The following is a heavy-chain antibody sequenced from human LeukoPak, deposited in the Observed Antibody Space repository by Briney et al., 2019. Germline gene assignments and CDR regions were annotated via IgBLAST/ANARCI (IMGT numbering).Heavy chain of an antibody. D-gene: IGHD6-6*01. CDR1: GGSISGSSNY. Sequence: SETLSLTCTVSGGSISGSSNYWGWIRQPPGKGLEWIGSTNYRGSTYYNPSLKSRVIISVDTSKNQFSLKLSAVTAADTAVYYCAREGYSSTSSLNTWGQGTLVTVSS. V-gene: IGHV4-39*02. J-gene: IGHJ5*02. CDR2: TNYRGST. CDR3: AREGYSSTSSLNT.